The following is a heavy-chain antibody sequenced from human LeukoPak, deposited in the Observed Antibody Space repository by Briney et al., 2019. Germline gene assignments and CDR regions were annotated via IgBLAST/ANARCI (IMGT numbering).Heavy chain of an antibody. Sequence: SETLSLTCTASGGSISSYYWSWIRQPPGKGLEWIGYIYYSGSTNYNPSLKSRVTISVDTSKNQFSLKLSSVTAADTAVYYCARDPRGDYYFDYWGQGTLVTVSS. CDR3: ARDPRGDYYFDY. CDR2: IYYSGST. J-gene: IGHJ4*02. D-gene: IGHD3-16*01. CDR1: GGSISSYY. V-gene: IGHV4-59*01.